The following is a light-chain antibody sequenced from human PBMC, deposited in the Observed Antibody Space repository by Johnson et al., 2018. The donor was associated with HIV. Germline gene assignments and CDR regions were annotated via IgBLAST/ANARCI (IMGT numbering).Light chain of an antibody. CDR2: DNN. CDR3: VTWDRSLSAGGV. Sequence: QSVLTQPPSVSAAPGQKVTISCSGSSSNIGNNYVSWYQQLPGTAPKLLIYDNNKRPSGIPDRFSGSKSGTSATLGITGLLTGDEGDYYCVTWDRSLSAGGVFGTGTKVTVL. J-gene: IGLJ1*01. CDR1: SSNIGNNY. V-gene: IGLV1-51*01.